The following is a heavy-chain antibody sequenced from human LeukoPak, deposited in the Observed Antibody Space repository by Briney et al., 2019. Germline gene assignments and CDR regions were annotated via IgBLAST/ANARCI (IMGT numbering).Heavy chain of an antibody. CDR1: GFTFSNYA. CDR3: AKDYDSSGYYRKDEYFQH. Sequence: GGSLRLSCAASGFTFSNYAMSWVRQAPGKGLEWVSAISGSGGSTYYADSVKGRFTISRDNSKNTLYLQMNSLRAEDTAVYYCAKDYDSSGYYRKDEYFQHWGQGTLVTVSS. V-gene: IGHV3-23*01. J-gene: IGHJ1*01. D-gene: IGHD3-22*01. CDR2: ISGSGGST.